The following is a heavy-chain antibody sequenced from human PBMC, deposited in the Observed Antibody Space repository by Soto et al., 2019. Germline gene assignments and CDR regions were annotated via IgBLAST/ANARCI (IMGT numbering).Heavy chain of an antibody. CDR2: IIPIFGTA. Sequence: SVKVSCKASGGTFSSYAISWVRQAPGQGLEWMGGIIPIFGTANYAQKFQGRVTITADESTSTAYMELSSLRSEDTAVYYCARLNYQLLYSSSSGYWGQGTLVTVSS. J-gene: IGHJ4*02. CDR3: ARLNYQLLYSSSSGY. CDR1: GGTFSSYA. V-gene: IGHV1-69*13. D-gene: IGHD6-6*01.